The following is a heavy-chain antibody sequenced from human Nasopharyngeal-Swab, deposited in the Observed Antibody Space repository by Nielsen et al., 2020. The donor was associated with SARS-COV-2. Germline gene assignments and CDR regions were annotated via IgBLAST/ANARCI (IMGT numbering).Heavy chain of an antibody. CDR3: AKDLSYYYDSSGGGMDV. Sequence: GGSLRLSCAASGFTFSSYSMNWVRQAPGKGLEWVSSISSSSSYIYYADSVKGRFTISRDNAKNSLYLQMNSLRAEDTAVYYCAKDLSYYYDSSGGGMDVWGQGTTVTVSS. V-gene: IGHV3-21*04. D-gene: IGHD3-22*01. CDR2: ISSSSSYI. J-gene: IGHJ6*02. CDR1: GFTFSSYS.